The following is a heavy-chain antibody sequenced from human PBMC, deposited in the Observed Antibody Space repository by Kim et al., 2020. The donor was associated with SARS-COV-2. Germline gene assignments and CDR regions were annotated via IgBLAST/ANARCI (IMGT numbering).Heavy chain of an antibody. CDR3: ARDPRDYYYGMDV. V-gene: IGHV4-59*01. J-gene: IGHJ6*02. Sequence: TPSLKRRVNISVDTSKNQFSLKLSSVTAADTAVYYCARDPRDYYYGMDVWGQWTTVTVSS.